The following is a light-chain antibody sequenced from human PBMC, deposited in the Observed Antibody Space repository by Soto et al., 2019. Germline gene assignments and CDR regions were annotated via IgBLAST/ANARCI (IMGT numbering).Light chain of an antibody. V-gene: IGKV3-15*01. CDR2: GAS. Sequence: EMVMTQSPATLSVSPGERATLSCRASQSISSYLAWYQQKPGQGPRLLIYGASTRATGIPARFSGSGSGTEFTLTISRLQSEDFAVYYCQQYNKWPLTFGQGTKLEIK. J-gene: IGKJ2*01. CDR1: QSISSY. CDR3: QQYNKWPLT.